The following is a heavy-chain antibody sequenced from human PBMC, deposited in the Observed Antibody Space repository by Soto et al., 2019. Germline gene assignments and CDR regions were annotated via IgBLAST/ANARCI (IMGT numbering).Heavy chain of an antibody. CDR3: ARAPYYELQFLEWLGGYAFDI. CDR1: GDSISSGGYY. Sequence: QVQLQESGPGLVKPSQTLSLTCTVSGDSISSGGYYWSWIRQHPGTGLEWIGDIYYSGDTYYNPSLKSRVTISVDTSKNQFSLKLSSVTAADTAVYYCARAPYYELQFLEWLGGYAFDIWGQGTMVTVS. V-gene: IGHV4-31*03. J-gene: IGHJ3*02. CDR2: IYYSGDT. D-gene: IGHD3-3*01.